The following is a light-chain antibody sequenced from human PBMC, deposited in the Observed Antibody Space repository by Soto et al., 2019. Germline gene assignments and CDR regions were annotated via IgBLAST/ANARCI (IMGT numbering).Light chain of an antibody. Sequence: EIVLTQSPGTLSLSPGERATLSCRASQSVSTRSLAWYQQKPGQAPRLLISGASSRAADIPDRFSGSGSGTDFTLTINRLEPEDFAVYYCQQYDSSPRTFSQGTKVDI. CDR1: QSVSTRS. CDR2: GAS. V-gene: IGKV3-20*01. J-gene: IGKJ1*01. CDR3: QQYDSSPRT.